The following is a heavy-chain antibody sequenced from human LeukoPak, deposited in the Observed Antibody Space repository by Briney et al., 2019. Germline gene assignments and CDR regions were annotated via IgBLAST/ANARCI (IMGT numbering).Heavy chain of an antibody. CDR2: ISTNGGST. CDR1: GFTFSNYA. D-gene: IGHD2-15*01. CDR3: VKGYCSSGNCFSRTMYYFDY. J-gene: IGHJ4*02. V-gene: IGHV3-64D*09. Sequence: GGSLRLSCSASGFTFSNYAIHWVRQAPGKGLEYVSAISTNGGSTYYADSGKGRFTISRDNSKNTLYLQMSSLRAEDTAVYYCVKGYCSSGNCFSRTMYYFDYWGQGTLVTVSS.